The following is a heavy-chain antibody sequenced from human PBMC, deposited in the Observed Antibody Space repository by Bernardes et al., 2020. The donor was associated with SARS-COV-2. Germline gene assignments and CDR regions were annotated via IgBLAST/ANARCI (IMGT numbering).Heavy chain of an antibody. CDR3: VRDLGDTSY. V-gene: IGHV3-33*01. CDR1: GFTFGIFG. J-gene: IGHJ4*02. D-gene: IGHD4-17*01. Sequence: GGSLRLSCVGSGFTFGIFGMHWVRQAPGKGLEWVANIWYDGSIKYYADSVKGRFTISRDNSKNTLYLQMNSLRAEDTAIYYCVRDLGDTSYWGQGTLVTVSS. CDR2: IWYDGSIK.